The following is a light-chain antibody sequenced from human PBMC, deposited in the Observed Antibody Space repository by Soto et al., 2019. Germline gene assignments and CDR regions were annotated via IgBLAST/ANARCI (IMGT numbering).Light chain of an antibody. J-gene: IGKJ1*01. CDR1: QGIRNY. Sequence: DIQMTQSPSSLSASVGDTVTITCRASQGIRNYLAWYQQKPGKVPKLLIYGASTLQSGVPSRFSGSGSGTDFTLTISSLQPEDVATYYCQKYNSAPKTFGQGTKVQIK. CDR2: GAS. CDR3: QKYNSAPKT. V-gene: IGKV1-27*01.